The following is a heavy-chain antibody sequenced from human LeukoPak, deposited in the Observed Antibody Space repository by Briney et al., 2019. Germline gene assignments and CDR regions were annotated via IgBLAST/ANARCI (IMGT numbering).Heavy chain of an antibody. CDR3: ARVTGSYSFDY. D-gene: IGHD1-26*01. CDR2: IFNGDNT. J-gene: IGHJ4*02. Sequence: PGGSLRLSCAASGFTVSGYYMTWVRQAPGKGLEWVSLIFNGDNTYYADSVKGRFTISRDNSGNTLYLQMNSLRAVDTAVYYCARVTGSYSFDYWGQGTLVTVS. CDR1: GFTVSGYY. V-gene: IGHV3-53*01.